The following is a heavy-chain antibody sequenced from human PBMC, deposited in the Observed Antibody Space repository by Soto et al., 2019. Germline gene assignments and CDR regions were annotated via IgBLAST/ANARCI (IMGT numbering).Heavy chain of an antibody. V-gene: IGHV1-18*01. CDR2: ISAYNGNT. CDR3: ARSSGSADWFDP. CDR1: GYTFTSYG. J-gene: IGHJ5*02. Sequence: QVQLVQSGAEVKKPGASVKVSCKASGYTFTSYGISWVRQAPGQGLEWMGWISAYNGNTNYAQKLQGRVTMTTDTSTSPAYMERRSLSPDDTAVYYCARSSGSADWFDPWGQGTLVTVSS. D-gene: IGHD6-13*01.